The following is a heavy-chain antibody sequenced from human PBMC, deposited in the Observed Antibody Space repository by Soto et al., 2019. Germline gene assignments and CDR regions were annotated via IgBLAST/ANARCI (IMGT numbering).Heavy chain of an antibody. CDR1: GGSISSGGYS. V-gene: IGHV4-30-2*01. J-gene: IGHJ5*02. Sequence: SETLSLTCAVAGGSISSGGYSWSWIRQPPGKDLEWIGYIYHSGSTYYNPSLKSRVTISVDRSKNQFSLKLSSVTAADTAVYYCARFTYYDILTGYLRGWFDPWGQGTLVTVSS. CDR3: ARFTYYDILTGYLRGWFDP. CDR2: IYHSGST. D-gene: IGHD3-9*01.